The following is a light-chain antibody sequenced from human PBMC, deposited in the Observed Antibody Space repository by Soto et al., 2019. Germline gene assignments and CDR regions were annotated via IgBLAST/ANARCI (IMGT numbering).Light chain of an antibody. CDR3: AAWDDSLNAMV. Sequence: QSVLTQPPSAPGTPGQRVTISCSGSSSNIGRNPVNWYQQLPGTAPKLVMYSNSRRPSGVPDRFSASKSGTSVSLAISGLQSEDEADYYCAAWDDSLNAMVFGGGTQLTVL. J-gene: IGLJ3*02. CDR1: SSNIGRNP. CDR2: SNS. V-gene: IGLV1-44*01.